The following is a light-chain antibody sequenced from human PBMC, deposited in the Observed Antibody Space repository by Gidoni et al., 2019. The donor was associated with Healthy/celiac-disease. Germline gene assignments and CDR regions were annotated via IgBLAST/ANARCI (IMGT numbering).Light chain of an antibody. CDR3: QQYGSSPRGT. CDR1: QSVSSTY. Sequence: VSTQSPGTLSLSPGNRATLSCSPSQSVSSTYLAWYQQKPGQAPRLLIYGASSRASGIPDRFSGSGSGTDFTLTISRLEPEDFAVYYCQQYGSSPRGTFGQGTKVEIK. J-gene: IGKJ1*01. CDR2: GAS. V-gene: IGKV3-20*01.